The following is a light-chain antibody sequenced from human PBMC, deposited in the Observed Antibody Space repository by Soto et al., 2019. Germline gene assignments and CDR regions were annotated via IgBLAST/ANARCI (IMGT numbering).Light chain of an antibody. V-gene: IGLV2-14*03. CDR3: SSFTSYSTLV. Sequence: QSVLTQPASVSGSPGQSITISCTGTSRDVGGYSYVSWYQQHPGKAPKLMIYDVNNRPSGVSDPFSCSKSGNTASLTISGLQAEEESDYYCSSFTSYSTLVFGGGTKLTVL. CDR2: DVN. CDR1: SRDVGGYSY. J-gene: IGLJ2*01.